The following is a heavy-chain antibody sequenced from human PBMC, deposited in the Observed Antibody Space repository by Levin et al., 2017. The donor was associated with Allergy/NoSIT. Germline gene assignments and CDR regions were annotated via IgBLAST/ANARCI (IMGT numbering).Heavy chain of an antibody. V-gene: IGHV4-34*01. Sequence: PSETLSLTCAVYGGSFSGYYWSWIRQPPGKGREWIGEINHSGSTNYNPSLKSRVTISVDTSKNQFSLKLSSVTAADTAVYYCARCRSYYDFWSGYPNWFDPWGQGTLVTVSS. CDR2: INHSGST. J-gene: IGHJ5*02. CDR1: GGSFSGYY. D-gene: IGHD3-3*01. CDR3: ARCRSYYDFWSGYPNWFDP.